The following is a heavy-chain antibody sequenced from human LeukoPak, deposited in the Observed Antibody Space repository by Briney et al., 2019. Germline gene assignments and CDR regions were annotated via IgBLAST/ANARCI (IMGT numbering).Heavy chain of an antibody. J-gene: IGHJ4*02. V-gene: IGHV3-23*01. D-gene: IGHD1-26*01. CDR2: ISGSGGST. CDR1: GFTFSSYA. Sequence: GGSLRLSCAASGFTFSSYAMSWVRQAPGKGLEWVSSISGSGGSTYYADSVKGRFTISRDNSKNTLYLQMNSLRAEDTAVYYCAKVPVGDGWYFDYWGQGTLVTVSS. CDR3: AKVPVGDGWYFDY.